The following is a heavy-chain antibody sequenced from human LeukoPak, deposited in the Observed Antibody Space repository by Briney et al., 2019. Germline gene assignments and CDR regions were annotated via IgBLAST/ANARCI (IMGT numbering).Heavy chain of an antibody. Sequence: ASVKVSCKVSGYTLTELSMHWVRQAPGKGLEWMGGFDPEDGETIYAQKFQGRVTMTEDTSTDTAYMELSSLRSEDTAVYYCATMGYSYTPFDYWGQGTLVTVSS. J-gene: IGHJ4*02. CDR2: FDPEDGET. D-gene: IGHD3-22*01. CDR1: GYTLTELS. CDR3: ATMGYSYTPFDY. V-gene: IGHV1-24*01.